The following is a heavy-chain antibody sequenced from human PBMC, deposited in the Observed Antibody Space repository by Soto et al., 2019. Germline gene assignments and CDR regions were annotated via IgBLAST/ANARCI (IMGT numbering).Heavy chain of an antibody. J-gene: IGHJ4*02. D-gene: IGHD1-20*01. CDR2: IYHSGRT. CDR1: GGSMSNGYYY. CDR3: ARWVEVSLDYFES. V-gene: IGHV4-31*03. Sequence: PSETLSLTCTVSGGSMSNGYYYWSWVRQNPGKGLEWIGHIYHSGRTYYNPSLKSRVGILVDTSKNQFSLNLNSVTAADTAVYYCARWVEVSLDYFESWGQGTLVTVSS.